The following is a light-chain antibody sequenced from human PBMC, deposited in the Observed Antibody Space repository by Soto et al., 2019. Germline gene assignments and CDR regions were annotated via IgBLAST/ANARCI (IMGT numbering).Light chain of an antibody. J-gene: IGKJ1*01. Sequence: EIQMTQSPSSLSSSVGDEVTITCRASHTIMTYLNWYQLKPGKPPRLLIYAASSLQSGVPSRFSGSGSGTDIPLTINSLQPEYFATYSCQQSYNSPQTFGQGTKVEIK. CDR3: QQSYNSPQT. V-gene: IGKV1-39*01. CDR1: HTIMTY. CDR2: AAS.